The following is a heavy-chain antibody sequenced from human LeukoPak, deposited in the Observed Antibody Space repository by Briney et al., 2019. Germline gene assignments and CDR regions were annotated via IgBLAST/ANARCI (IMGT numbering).Heavy chain of an antibody. Sequence: SETLCLTCAVYGGSFSGYYWSWIRQPPGKGLEWIGEINHSGSTNYNPSLKSRVTISVDTSKNQFSLKLSSVTAADTAVYYCARRNLNDSSGYYLTDFDYWGQGTLVTVSS. CDR1: GGSFSGYY. D-gene: IGHD3-22*01. J-gene: IGHJ4*02. CDR3: ARRNLNDSSGYYLTDFDY. V-gene: IGHV4-34*01. CDR2: INHSGST.